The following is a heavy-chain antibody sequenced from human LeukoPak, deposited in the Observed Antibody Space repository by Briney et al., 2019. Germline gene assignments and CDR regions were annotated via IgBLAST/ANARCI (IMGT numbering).Heavy chain of an antibody. Sequence: GGSLRLACVASGFTFSNNWMSWVRQAPGKGLEWVANIKQDGSEKYYVDSVKGRFTISRDNAKNSLDLQMNNLRAEDTAVYYCARGPPYDFWSGHYRGAFDIWGQGTMVTVSS. V-gene: IGHV3-7*01. CDR2: IKQDGSEK. CDR1: GFTFSNNW. CDR3: ARGPPYDFWSGHYRGAFDI. J-gene: IGHJ3*02. D-gene: IGHD3-3*01.